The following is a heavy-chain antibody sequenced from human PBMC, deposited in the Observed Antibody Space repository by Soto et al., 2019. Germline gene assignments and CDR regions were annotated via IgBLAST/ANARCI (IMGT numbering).Heavy chain of an antibody. V-gene: IGHV3-23*01. CDR2: FRSSGHDGTT. CDR1: GFTFSSYS. J-gene: IGHJ4*02. Sequence: GGSLRLSCAASGFTFSSYSMSWVRQAPGKGLEWVSGFRSSGHDGTTYYADSVKGRFTISRDNSKNTLFLQMDNLRAEDTAIYYCAKKVNSGPGSQYFDYWGQGTLVTVSS. D-gene: IGHD3-10*01. CDR3: AKKVNSGPGSQYFDY.